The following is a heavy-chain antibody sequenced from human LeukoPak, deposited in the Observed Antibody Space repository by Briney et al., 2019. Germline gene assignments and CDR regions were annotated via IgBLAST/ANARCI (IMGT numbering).Heavy chain of an antibody. CDR3: AVSRGGNAFDL. D-gene: IGHD2-15*01. CDR2: VYPGDSDI. J-gene: IGHJ3*01. CDR1: GYRFSSYW. Sequence: GESLKISYKGSGYRFSSYWIGWVRQMPGKGLEWMGIVYPGDSDIRYSPSFQGQISISVDKSISAAYLQWSSLKASDTAMYYCAVSRGGNAFDLWGQGTLVTVSS. V-gene: IGHV5-51*01.